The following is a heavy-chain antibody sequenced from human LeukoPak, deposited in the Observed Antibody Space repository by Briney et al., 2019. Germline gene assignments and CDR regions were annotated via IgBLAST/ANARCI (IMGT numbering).Heavy chain of an antibody. CDR2: IKQDGSQT. V-gene: IGHV3-7*01. CDR3: VRDTGGSGSYPDY. D-gene: IGHD1-26*01. J-gene: IGHJ4*02. Sequence: GGSLRLSCTASGFTSSNYWMTWVRQAPGKGLEWVANIKQDGSQTYFVDSVRGRFSISRDNAKNSVYLEANSLRAEDTAVYYCVRDTGGSGSYPDYWGQGTLVTVSA. CDR1: GFTSSNYW.